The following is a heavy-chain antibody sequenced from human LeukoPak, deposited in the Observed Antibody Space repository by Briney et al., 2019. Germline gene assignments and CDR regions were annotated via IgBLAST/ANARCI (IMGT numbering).Heavy chain of an antibody. Sequence: SETLSLTCTVSGGSTSGYYWSWIRQPPGKGLEWIGYIYYSGTTSYNPSLRSRVTISVDTSKNQFSLRLSSVTATDTAVYYCARLHSSRAEEFDPWGQGTLVTVSS. J-gene: IGHJ5*02. CDR3: ARLHSSRAEEFDP. CDR2: IYYSGTT. CDR1: GGSTSGYY. V-gene: IGHV4-59*01.